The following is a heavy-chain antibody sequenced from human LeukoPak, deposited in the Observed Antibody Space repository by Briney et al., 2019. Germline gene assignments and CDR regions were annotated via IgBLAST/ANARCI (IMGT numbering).Heavy chain of an antibody. CDR2: IYYSGST. J-gene: IGHJ6*03. V-gene: IGHV4-39*07. CDR1: GGSISSSSYY. CDR3: ARGEPAAMFYYYYMDV. Sequence: PSETLSLTCTVSGGSISSSSYYWGWIRQPPGKGLEWIGSIYYSGSTYYNPSLKSRVTISVDTSKNQFSLKLSSVTAADTAVYYCARGEPAAMFYYYYMDVWGKGTTVTVSS. D-gene: IGHD2-2*01.